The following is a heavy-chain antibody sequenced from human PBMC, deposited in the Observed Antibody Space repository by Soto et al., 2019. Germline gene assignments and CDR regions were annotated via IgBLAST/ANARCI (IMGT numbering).Heavy chain of an antibody. V-gene: IGHV5-51*01. D-gene: IGHD6-13*01. CDR2: IYPGDSES. CDR1: GYIFTNYW. J-gene: IGHJ6*02. CDR3: ARTSAAVKYYYGMDV. Sequence: PGESLKISCNGSGYIFTNYWIGWVRQMPGKGLEWMGIIYPGDSESRYSPSFQGQVTISADKSISTAYLQWSSLKASDTAMYYCARTSAAVKYYYGMDVWGQGTTVTVSS.